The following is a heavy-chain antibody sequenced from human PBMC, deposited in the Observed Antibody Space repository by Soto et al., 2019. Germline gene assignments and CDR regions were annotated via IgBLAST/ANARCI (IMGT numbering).Heavy chain of an antibody. Sequence: QVQLVESGGGVVQPGRSLRLSCAASGFTFSSYAMHWVRKAPGKGLEWVAVISYDGSNKYYADSVKGRFTISRDNSKNTLYLQMNSLRAEDTAVYYCARVSGYSYDYFDYWGQGTLVTVSS. CDR2: ISYDGSNK. CDR3: ARVSGYSYDYFDY. V-gene: IGHV3-30-3*01. D-gene: IGHD5-18*01. J-gene: IGHJ4*02. CDR1: GFTFSSYA.